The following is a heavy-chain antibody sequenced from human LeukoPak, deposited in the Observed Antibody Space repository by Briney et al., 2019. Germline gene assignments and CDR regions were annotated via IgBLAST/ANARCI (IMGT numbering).Heavy chain of an antibody. CDR2: ISYDGSNT. D-gene: IGHD6-13*01. CDR3: AKDFTRGIAAAGILGPYFDY. J-gene: IGHJ4*02. Sequence: PGRSLRLSCAASGFTFSSYGMHWVRQAPGKGLEWGAVISYDGSNTYYADSVKGRFTISRDNSKNTLYLQMNSLRAEDTAVYYCAKDFTRGIAAAGILGPYFDYWGQGTLVTVSS. CDR1: GFTFSSYG. V-gene: IGHV3-30*18.